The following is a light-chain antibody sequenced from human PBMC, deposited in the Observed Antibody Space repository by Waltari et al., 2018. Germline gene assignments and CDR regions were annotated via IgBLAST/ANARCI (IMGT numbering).Light chain of an antibody. CDR2: EVS. V-gene: IGLV2-8*01. Sequence: QSALTQPPSASGSPGQSVTISCTGTSSDVGGFDYVSWYQQHPGKVPRLVIYEVSKRPSGGPDRCSGSKAGNTASLTVSGLQVEDEADYYCSSFAGSSQMLFGGGTKLTVL. CDR3: SSFAGSSQML. CDR1: SSDVGGFDY. J-gene: IGLJ2*01.